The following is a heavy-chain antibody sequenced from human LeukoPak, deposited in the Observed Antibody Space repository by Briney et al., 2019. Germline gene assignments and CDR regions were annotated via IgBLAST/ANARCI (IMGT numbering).Heavy chain of an antibody. CDR2: ISRGGST. J-gene: IGHJ5*02. CDR3: ARGSDVAWELPMT. Sequence: GSLRLSCAASGFTFSNAWMSWVRQAPGKGLEWIGEISRGGSTSYNPSLESRVTISVDTSKNQFSLKLSSVTAADTAVYYCARGSDVAWELPMTWGQGALVTVSS. D-gene: IGHD1-26*01. CDR1: GFTFSNAW. V-gene: IGHV4-34*01.